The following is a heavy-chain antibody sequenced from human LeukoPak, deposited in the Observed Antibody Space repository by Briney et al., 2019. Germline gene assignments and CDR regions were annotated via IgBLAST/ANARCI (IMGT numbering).Heavy chain of an antibody. CDR2: INHSGST. CDR3: ARQAWAFDI. CDR1: GGCFSGYY. J-gene: IGHJ3*02. V-gene: IGHV4-34*01. Sequence: SETLSLTCAVYGGCFSGYYWSWIRQPPGKGLEWIGEINHSGSTNYNPSLKSRVTISVDTSKNQFSLKLSSVTAADTAVYYCARQAWAFDIWGQGTMVTVSS.